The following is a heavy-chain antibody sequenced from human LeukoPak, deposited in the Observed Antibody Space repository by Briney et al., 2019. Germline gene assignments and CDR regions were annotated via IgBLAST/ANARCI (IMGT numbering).Heavy chain of an antibody. CDR2: IKEDGSAQ. V-gene: IGHV3-7*04. J-gene: IGHJ4*02. CDR3: ARVSSSWYRPFYYFDY. Sequence: GGSLRLSCAASGFTFNGYWMSWVRQAPGKGLEWVANIKEDGSAQYYVGSVKGRFTISRDNAKNSLNLQMNSLRAEDTAVYYCARVSSSWYRPFYYFDYWGQGTLVTVSS. CDR1: GFTFNGYW. D-gene: IGHD6-13*01.